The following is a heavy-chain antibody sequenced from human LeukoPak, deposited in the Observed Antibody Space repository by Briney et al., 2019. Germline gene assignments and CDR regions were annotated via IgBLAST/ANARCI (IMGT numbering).Heavy chain of an antibody. CDR2: IYYSGSI. CDR1: GGSISSYY. D-gene: IGHD1-1*01. CDR3: ARGNWYLDY. V-gene: IGHV4-59*01. J-gene: IGHJ4*02. Sequence: SETLSLICTVSGGSISSYYWSWIRQPPGKGLEWIGYIYYSGSINYNPSLKSRVTISVDTSKNQFSLRVSSVTAADTAVYYCARGNWYLDYWGQGTLVTVSS.